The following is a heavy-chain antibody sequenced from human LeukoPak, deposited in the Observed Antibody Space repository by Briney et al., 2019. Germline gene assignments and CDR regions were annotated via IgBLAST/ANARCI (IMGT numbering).Heavy chain of an antibody. D-gene: IGHD3-22*01. Sequence: ASVKVSCKASGYTFTSYGISWVRQAPGQGLEWMGWISAYNGNTNYAQKLQGRVTMTTDTSTSTAYMEPRSLRSDDTAVYYCARGPPTRYYDSSGYYAFDYWGQGTLVTVSS. V-gene: IGHV1-18*01. J-gene: IGHJ4*02. CDR3: ARGPPTRYYDSSGYYAFDY. CDR1: GYTFTSYG. CDR2: ISAYNGNT.